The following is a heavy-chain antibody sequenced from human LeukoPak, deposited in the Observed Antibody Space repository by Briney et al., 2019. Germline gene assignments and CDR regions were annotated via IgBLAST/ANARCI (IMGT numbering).Heavy chain of an antibody. V-gene: IGHV4-38-2*02. J-gene: IGHJ3*02. CDR2: IYHSGST. CDR1: GYSISSGYY. CDR3: ARFGAPNDDWLFTMYAFDI. D-gene: IGHD3-9*01. Sequence: KPSETLSLTCTVSGYSISSGYYWGWIRQPPGKGLEWIGSIYHSGSTYYNPSLKSRVTISVDTSKNQFSLKLSSVTAADTAVYYCARFGAPNDDWLFTMYAFDIWGQGTMVTVSS.